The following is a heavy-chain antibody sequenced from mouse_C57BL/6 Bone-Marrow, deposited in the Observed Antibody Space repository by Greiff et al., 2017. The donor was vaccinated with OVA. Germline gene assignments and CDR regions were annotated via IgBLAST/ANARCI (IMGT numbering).Heavy chain of an antibody. Sequence: EVQGVESGAELVKPGASVKLSCTASGFNIKDYYMHWVKQRTEQGLEWIGRIDPEDGETKYAPKFQGKATITADTSSNTAYLQLSSLTSEDTAVYYCAKDTTVVATGYFDYWGQGTTLTVSS. D-gene: IGHD1-1*01. J-gene: IGHJ2*01. V-gene: IGHV14-2*01. CDR1: GFNIKDYY. CDR3: AKDTTVVATGYFDY. CDR2: IDPEDGET.